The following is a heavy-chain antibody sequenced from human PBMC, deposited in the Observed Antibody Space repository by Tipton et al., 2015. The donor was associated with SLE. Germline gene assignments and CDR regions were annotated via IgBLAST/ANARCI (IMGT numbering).Heavy chain of an antibody. CDR1: NGSISSLYDY. J-gene: IGHJ4*02. CDR2: VFYSGRS. V-gene: IGHV4-39*07. Sequence: LRLSCTVSNGSISSLYDYWGWVRQPPGKGLEWLGSVFYSGRSYYNASLKRRVTISVDTVKTQFSLKLTSVTAADTAMYYCARFIAAAGILYWGQGTLVTVSS. CDR3: ARFIAAAGILY. D-gene: IGHD6-13*01.